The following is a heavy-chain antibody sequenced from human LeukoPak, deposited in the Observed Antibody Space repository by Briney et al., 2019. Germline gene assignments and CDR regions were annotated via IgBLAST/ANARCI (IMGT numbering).Heavy chain of an antibody. CDR3: GRGGATGTSYIRVAFDI. D-gene: IGHD1-1*01. V-gene: IGHV4-59*01. J-gene: IGHJ3*02. CDR1: GGSISRYY. Sequence: SETLSLTCTVSGGSISRYYWSWFRQPPGKGLEWTRYIYYSGSTNYNPSLRSQVTISVATSKNQFSLKLSSVTAADTTVYYCGRGGATGTSYIRVAFDIWGQGTMVTVSS. CDR2: IYYSGST.